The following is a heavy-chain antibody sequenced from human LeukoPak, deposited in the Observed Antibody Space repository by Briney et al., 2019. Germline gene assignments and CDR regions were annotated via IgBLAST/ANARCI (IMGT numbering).Heavy chain of an antibody. J-gene: IGHJ4*01. D-gene: IGHD3-10*01. CDR3: ARGVRLWFGENLNYFDY. CDR1: GFTFTNYA. CDR2: ISTNGAAT. Sequence: GGSLRLSCTASGFTFTNYAMNWVRQAPGRGLEWVSTISTNGAATYYSDSVKGRFTISRDNSKNTLYLQMNSLRAEDTAVYYCARGVRLWFGENLNYFDYWGQEPWSPSPQ. V-gene: IGHV3-23*01.